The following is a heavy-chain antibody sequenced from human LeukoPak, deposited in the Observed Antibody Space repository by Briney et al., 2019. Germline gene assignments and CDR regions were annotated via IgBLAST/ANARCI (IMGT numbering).Heavy chain of an antibody. D-gene: IGHD3-3*01. Sequence: PSETLSLTCTVSGGSITIRSYYWSWIRQPAGKGLEWIGRIYPSGRTNYNPSLKSRVSISADTSKNQLSLNLISVTAADTAVYYCARGDFWSGYPSYYLDYWGQGTLVTVSS. V-gene: IGHV4-61*02. J-gene: IGHJ4*02. CDR2: IYPSGRT. CDR1: GGSITIRSYY. CDR3: ARGDFWSGYPSYYLDY.